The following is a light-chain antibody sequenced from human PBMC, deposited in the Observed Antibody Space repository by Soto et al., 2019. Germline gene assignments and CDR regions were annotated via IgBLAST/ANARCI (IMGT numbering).Light chain of an antibody. CDR2: GAS. V-gene: IGKV3-20*01. CDR3: QQYGSSPLT. J-gene: IGKJ4*01. Sequence: EIELTQSPGTLSLSPGERATLSCRASQSVSSCYLAWYQQKPGQAHRLLIYGASSMATGIPDRFSGSGSGTDFTLTISRLEPEDFAVYYCQQYGSSPLTFGGGTKVEIK. CDR1: QSVSSCY.